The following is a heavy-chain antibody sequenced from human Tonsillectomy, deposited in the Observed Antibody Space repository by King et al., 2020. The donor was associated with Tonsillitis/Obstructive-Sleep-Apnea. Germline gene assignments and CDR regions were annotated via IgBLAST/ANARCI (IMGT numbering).Heavy chain of an antibody. CDR2: IDYSGST. D-gene: IGHD1-14*01. CDR1: GGSISSYY. Sequence: QLQESGPGLVKPSETLSLTCTVSGGSISSYYWSWIRQRPGKELEWIGYIDYSGSTNYNPSLKSRVSISVDTSKNQFSLKLSSLTAADTAVYYCAREEPGMDAFDIWGQGTMVTVSS. CDR3: AREEPGMDAFDI. J-gene: IGHJ3*02. V-gene: IGHV4-59*01.